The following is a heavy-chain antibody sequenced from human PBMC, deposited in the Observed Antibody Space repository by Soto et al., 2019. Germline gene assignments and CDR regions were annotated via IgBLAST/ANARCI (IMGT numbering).Heavy chain of an antibody. J-gene: IGHJ4*02. CDR3: AVGERFLEWLLR. CDR1: GGSISSGGYY. CDR2: IYYSGST. D-gene: IGHD3-3*01. V-gene: IGHV4-31*03. Sequence: QVKLQESGPGLVKHSQTLSLTCTVSGGSISSGGYYWSWIRQHPGKGLEWIGYIYYSGSTYYNPSLKSRVTISVDTSKNQFALKLSSVTAADTAVYYCAVGERFLEWLLRWGQGTLVTVSS.